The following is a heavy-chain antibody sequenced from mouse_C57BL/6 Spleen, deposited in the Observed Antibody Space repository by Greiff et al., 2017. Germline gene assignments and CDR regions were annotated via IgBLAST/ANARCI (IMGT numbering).Heavy chain of an antibody. CDR1: GYTFTSYW. V-gene: IGHV1-61*01. CDR3: AREDYYGSSG. CDR2: IYTSDSET. Sequence: VQLQQPGAELVRPGSSVKLSCKASGYTFTSYWMDWVKQRPGHGLEWIGKIYTSDSETHYNQKFYDQAPLTVDKSSSPAYMQLSSLTSEDAAVDYCAREDYYGSSGGGQGTTLTVSS. D-gene: IGHD1-1*01. J-gene: IGHJ2*01.